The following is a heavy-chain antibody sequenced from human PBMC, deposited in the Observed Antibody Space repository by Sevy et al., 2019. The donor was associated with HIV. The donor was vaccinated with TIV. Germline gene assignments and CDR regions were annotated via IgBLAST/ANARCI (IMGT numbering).Heavy chain of an antibody. Sequence: GGSLRLSCAASGFTFSNIYMNWVRQSPGKGLEWVGRMKSKTDGGTTDYAAPVKDRFTMSRDDSKNTLYLQMNGLKADDTAVYYCTTVGVANCGSEAFDFWGQGTMVTVSS. CDR3: TTVGVANCGSEAFDF. D-gene: IGHD2-21*01. CDR2: MKSKTDGGTT. CDR1: GFTFSNIY. J-gene: IGHJ3*01. V-gene: IGHV3-15*01.